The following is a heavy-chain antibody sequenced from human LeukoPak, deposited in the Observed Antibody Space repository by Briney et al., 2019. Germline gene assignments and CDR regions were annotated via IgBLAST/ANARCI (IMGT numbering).Heavy chain of an antibody. CDR2: INPSGGGT. Sequence: GASVKVSCKASGYTFTSYYMHWVRQAPGQGLEWMGIINPSGGGTNYAQKFQGRVIMTRDTSISTAYMELSRLRSDDTAVYYCASLGSGWSSAFDYWGQGTLVTVSS. CDR1: GYTFTSYY. CDR3: ASLGSGWSSAFDY. V-gene: IGHV1-2*02. J-gene: IGHJ4*02. D-gene: IGHD6-19*01.